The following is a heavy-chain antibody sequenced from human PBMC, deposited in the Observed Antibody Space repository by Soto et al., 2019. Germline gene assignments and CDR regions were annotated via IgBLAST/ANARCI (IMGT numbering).Heavy chain of an antibody. CDR1: GTTFDSFT. Sequence: QVQLEQSGPELKIPGSSVKVSCKPSGTTFDSFTFSWVRQAPGQGLEWMGGFVPMFGSASIAQRFQGRVRITADASTGTGYMELRDLRSEDSAIYYCAREDDTTGHYSWFDPWGPGTLVTVSS. CDR2: FVPMFGSA. V-gene: IGHV1-69*01. J-gene: IGHJ5*02. CDR3: AREDDTTGHYSWFDP. D-gene: IGHD3-9*01.